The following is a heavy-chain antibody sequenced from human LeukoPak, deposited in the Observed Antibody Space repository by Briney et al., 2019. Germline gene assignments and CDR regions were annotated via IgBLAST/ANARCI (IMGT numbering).Heavy chain of an antibody. CDR1: GYTFTSYA. D-gene: IGHD3-10*01. V-gene: IGHV1-3*04. CDR2: INTGNGDT. Sequence: ASVKVSCKASGYTFTSYAIHWVRQAPGQRLEWLGWINTGNGDTRYSQTFQGRFTITSDTSASTAYMELRSLRSEDSAVYYCARGRSGSWAAWRYWGQGTLVTVSS. J-gene: IGHJ4*02. CDR3: ARGRSGSWAAWRY.